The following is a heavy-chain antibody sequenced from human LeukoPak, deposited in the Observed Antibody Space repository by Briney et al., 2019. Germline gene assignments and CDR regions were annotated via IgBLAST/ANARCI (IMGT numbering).Heavy chain of an antibody. J-gene: IGHJ5*02. D-gene: IGHD6-19*01. CDR3: ARVMRAVAGKVVWFDP. Sequence: PSETLSLTCTVSGGSISSYYWSWIRQPPGKGLEWIGYIYYSGSTNCNPSLKSRVTISVDTSKNQFSLKLSSVTAADTAVYYCARVMRAVAGKVVWFDPWGQGTLVTVSS. CDR2: IYYSGST. V-gene: IGHV4-59*01. CDR1: GGSISSYY.